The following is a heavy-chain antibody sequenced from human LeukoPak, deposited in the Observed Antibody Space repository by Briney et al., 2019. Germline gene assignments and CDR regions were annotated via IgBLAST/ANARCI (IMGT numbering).Heavy chain of an antibody. D-gene: IGHD3-22*01. Sequence: PSETLSLTCTVSGGSISSSSYYWGWIRQPPGKGLEWIGSIYYSGSTYDNPSLKSRVTISVDTSKNQFSLNLSSVTAADTAVYYCARADGSAYDDAFDIWGQGTMVTVSS. V-gene: IGHV4-39*07. CDR3: ARADGSAYDDAFDI. CDR1: GGSISSSSYY. CDR2: IYYSGST. J-gene: IGHJ3*02.